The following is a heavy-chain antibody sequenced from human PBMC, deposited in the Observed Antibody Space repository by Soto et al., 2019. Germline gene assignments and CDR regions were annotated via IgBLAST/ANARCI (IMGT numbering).Heavy chain of an antibody. Sequence: PGGSLRLSCAASGFSFSSYWMDWVRQTPGKGLVWLSRINYDGSTTMYADSVKGRFTISRDNAENTLHLQMNSLRVEDTAVYYCVKVSANRGSNGWRYFDYWGQGTMVTVSS. D-gene: IGHD2-8*01. CDR1: GFSFSSYW. CDR3: VKVSANRGSNGWRYFDY. CDR2: INYDGSTT. J-gene: IGHJ4*02. V-gene: IGHV3-74*03.